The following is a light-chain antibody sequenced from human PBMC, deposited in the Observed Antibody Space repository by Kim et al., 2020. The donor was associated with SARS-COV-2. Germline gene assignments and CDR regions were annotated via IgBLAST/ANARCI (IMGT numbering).Light chain of an antibody. J-gene: IGLJ3*02. CDR1: SGSIASNY. CDR2: EDN. Sequence: GQTITISCTRSSGSIASNYVQWYQQRPGSSPTTVIYEDNQRPSGVPDRFSGSIESSSNSASLTISGLKTEDEADYYCQSYDRSNQVFGGGTKLTVL. CDR3: QSYDRSNQV. V-gene: IGLV6-57*01.